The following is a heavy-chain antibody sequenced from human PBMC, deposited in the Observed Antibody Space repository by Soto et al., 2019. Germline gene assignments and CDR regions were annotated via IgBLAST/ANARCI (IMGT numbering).Heavy chain of an antibody. CDR3: ARDVAATRVAFDI. D-gene: IGHD2-15*01. CDR1: GYSISSGYY. V-gene: IGHV4-38-2*02. CDR2: IHHSGST. J-gene: IGHJ3*02. Sequence: SETLSLTCTVSGYSISSGYYWGWIRQPPGKGLEWIGSIHHSGSTYYNPSLKSRVTISVDTSKNQFSLKLSSVTAADTAVYYCARDVAATRVAFDIWGQGTMVTVSS.